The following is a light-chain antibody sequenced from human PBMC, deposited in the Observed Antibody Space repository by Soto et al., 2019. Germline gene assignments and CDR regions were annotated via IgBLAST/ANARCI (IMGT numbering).Light chain of an antibody. V-gene: IGKV3-20*01. CDR2: GAS. CDR1: QSVSKNY. J-gene: IGKJ1*01. CDR3: QQYGRSRWT. Sequence: VLTGPPGTLSQSQGERATLSCRASQSVSKNYLAWYQQKPGQSPRLLIYGASGRATGIPDRFSGSGSGTDFTLTISRLEPEDFAVYYCQQYGRSRWTFGQGTKV.